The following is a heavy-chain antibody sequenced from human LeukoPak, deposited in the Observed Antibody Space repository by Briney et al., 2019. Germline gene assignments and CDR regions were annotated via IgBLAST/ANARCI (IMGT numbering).Heavy chain of an antibody. CDR3: ARHRWELDS. CDR2: IHPGDSDT. V-gene: IGHV5-51*01. D-gene: IGHD1-26*01. CDR1: GYSFTNYW. Sequence: GESLKISCKGFGYSFTNYWIGWVRQMPGRGLEWMGIIHPGDSDTRYSPSFQGQVTISVDKSISTAYLQWSSLKASDTAMYYCARHRWELDSWGQGTLVTVSS. J-gene: IGHJ4*02.